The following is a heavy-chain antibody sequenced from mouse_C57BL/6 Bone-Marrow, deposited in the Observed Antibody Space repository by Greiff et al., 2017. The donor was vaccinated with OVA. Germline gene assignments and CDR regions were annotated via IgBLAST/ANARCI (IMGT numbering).Heavy chain of an antibody. CDR1: GFTFSSYG. CDR3: ATRDYYEDWFAY. Sequence: EVQRVESGGDLVKPGGSLKLSCAASGFTFSSYGMSWVRQTPDKRLEWVATISSGGSYTYYPDSVKGRFTISRDNAKNTLYLQMSSLKSEDTAMYYCATRDYYEDWFAYWGQGTLVTVSA. V-gene: IGHV5-6*01. D-gene: IGHD1-1*01. CDR2: ISSGGSYT. J-gene: IGHJ3*01.